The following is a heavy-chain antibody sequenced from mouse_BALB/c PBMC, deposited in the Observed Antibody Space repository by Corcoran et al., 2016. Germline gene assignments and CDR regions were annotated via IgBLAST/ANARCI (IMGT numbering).Heavy chain of an antibody. V-gene: IGHV14-1*02. D-gene: IGHD2-4*01. Sequence: EVQLQQSGAELVRPGALVKLSCKASGFNIKDYYMHWVKQRPEQGLEWIGWIDPENGNTIYDPKFQGKASITADTSSNTAYLQLSSLTSEDTAVYYCASIYYDYAWFAYWGLGTLVTVSA. CDR1: GFNIKDYY. J-gene: IGHJ3*01. CDR3: ASIYYDYAWFAY. CDR2: IDPENGNT.